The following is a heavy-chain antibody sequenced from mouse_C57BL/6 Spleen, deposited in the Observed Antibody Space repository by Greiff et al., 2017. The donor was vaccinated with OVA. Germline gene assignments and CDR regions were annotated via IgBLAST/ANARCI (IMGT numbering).Heavy chain of an antibody. CDR1: GYSFTGYY. V-gene: IGHV1-42*01. D-gene: IGHD1-1*01. Sequence: EVKLQESGPELVKPGASVKISCKASGYSFTGYYMNWVKQSPEKSLEWIGEINPSTGGTTYNQKFQAKATLTVDKTSSTAYMQLKSLTSEDSAVYYCARFYYYGSSYYAMDYWGQGTSVTVSS. CDR2: INPSTGGT. CDR3: ARFYYYGSSYYAMDY. J-gene: IGHJ4*01.